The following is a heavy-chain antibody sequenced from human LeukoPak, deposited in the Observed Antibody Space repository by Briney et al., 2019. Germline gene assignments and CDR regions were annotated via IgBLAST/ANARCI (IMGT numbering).Heavy chain of an antibody. Sequence: GGSLRLSCAASEFTFSSYWMHWVRQAPGKGLVWVSRINGDGSHTSYADSVKGRFTISRDNAKNTLYLQMNSLRAEDTAVYYCARQSTAAPIDYWGQGTLVTVSS. J-gene: IGHJ4*02. CDR3: ARQSTAAPIDY. CDR1: EFTFSSYW. V-gene: IGHV3-74*01. CDR2: INGDGSHT. D-gene: IGHD6-6*01.